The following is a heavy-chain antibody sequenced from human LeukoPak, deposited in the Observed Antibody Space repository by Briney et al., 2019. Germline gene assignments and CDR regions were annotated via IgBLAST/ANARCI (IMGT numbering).Heavy chain of an antibody. V-gene: IGHV4-34*01. Sequence: SETLSLTCAVYGGSFSGYYWSWIRQPPGKGLEWIGEINHSGSTNYNPSLKSRVTISVDTSKNQFSLKLSSVTAADTAVYYCARMYYYDSSGPRYYGMDVWGQGTTVTVSS. CDR3: ARMYYYDSSGPRYYGMDV. D-gene: IGHD3-22*01. CDR2: INHSGST. CDR1: GGSFSGYY. J-gene: IGHJ6*02.